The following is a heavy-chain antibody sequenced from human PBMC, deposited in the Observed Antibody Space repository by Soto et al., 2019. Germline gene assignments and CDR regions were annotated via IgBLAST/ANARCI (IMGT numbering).Heavy chain of an antibody. CDR1: GFTFSNYA. CDR3: AKDKGVFNWATSYFDY. V-gene: IGHV3-30*18. Sequence: PGGSLRLSCAAPGFTFSNYAMHWVRQAPGKGLEWVALTSYDGNNEYYTDSVKGRFTISRDNSKNTLFLQMNSPRPEDTAVYYCAKDKGVFNWATSYFDYWGRGALVTVSS. CDR2: TSYDGNNE. J-gene: IGHJ4*02. D-gene: IGHD1-1*01.